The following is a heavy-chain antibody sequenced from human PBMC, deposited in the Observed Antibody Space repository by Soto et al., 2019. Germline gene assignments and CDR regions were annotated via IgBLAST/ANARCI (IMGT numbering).Heavy chain of an antibody. V-gene: IGHV3-48*02. Sequence: GGSLRLSCLASGFTFHTYGMNWVRQAPGKGLEWLSFISSSSSSIFYADSVKGRFTISRDNAKKSLYLQMNSLRDEDTAVYYCARVLSNYYPYYLYYCMDVWGQGTTVTVSS. CDR1: GFTFHTYG. J-gene: IGHJ6*02. CDR2: ISSSSSSI. D-gene: IGHD3-22*01. CDR3: ARVLSNYYPYYLYYCMDV.